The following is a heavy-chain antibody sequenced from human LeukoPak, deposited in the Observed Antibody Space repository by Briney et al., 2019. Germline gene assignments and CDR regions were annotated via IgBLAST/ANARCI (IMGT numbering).Heavy chain of an antibody. D-gene: IGHD5-12*01. CDR2: IIPIFGTA. V-gene: IGHV1-69*13. CDR3: ARGRGYDSNFVYYYYMDV. Sequence: SVKVSCKASGGTFSSYAISWVRQAPGQGLEWMGGIIPIFGTANYAQKFQGRFTITADESTSTAYMELSSLRSEDTAVYYCARGRGYDSNFVYYYYMDVWGKGTTVTVSS. J-gene: IGHJ6*03. CDR1: GGTFSSYA.